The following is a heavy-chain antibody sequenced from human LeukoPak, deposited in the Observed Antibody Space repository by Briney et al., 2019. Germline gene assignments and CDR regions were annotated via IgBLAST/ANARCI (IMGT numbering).Heavy chain of an antibody. Sequence: GQPLKISCKGSGYIFTSYWIRWVRQIPGKGLERMGIIYPGDSDTRYSPSFQGQVTISADKSISTAYLQWSSLKASDTAMYYCARRSAAAAGDAFDIWGQGTMVTVSS. CDR2: IYPGDSDT. D-gene: IGHD6-13*01. CDR1: GYIFTSYW. V-gene: IGHV5-51*01. CDR3: ARRSAAAAGDAFDI. J-gene: IGHJ3*02.